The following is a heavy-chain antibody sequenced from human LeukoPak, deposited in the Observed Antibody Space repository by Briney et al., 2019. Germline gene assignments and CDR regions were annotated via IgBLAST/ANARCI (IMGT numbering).Heavy chain of an antibody. Sequence: ASVKVSCKASGYTFTSYYMHWVRHAPGQGLEWMGVINPRGGSTSYAQKFQGRVTITRDTSTSTVYMELSSLRCDVTAVYCFARHRRRYYNSSGYYNYVMDVCGQETTVTVSS. D-gene: IGHD3-22*01. V-gene: IGHV1-46*01. J-gene: IGHJ6*01. CDR1: GYTFTSYY. CDR2: INPRGGST. CDR3: ARHRRRYYNSSGYYNYVMDV.